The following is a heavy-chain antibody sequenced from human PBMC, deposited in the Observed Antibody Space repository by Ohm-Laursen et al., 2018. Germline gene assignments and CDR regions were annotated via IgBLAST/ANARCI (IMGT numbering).Heavy chain of an antibody. Sequence: SLSLSCTAAFFTLSDHYTSWIRPAPGKGLDCIFYISGSFDTIQYVDSVKGRFTIHRDNAKKSLYLQMNTLRAEDTAVYYWARDSRAYTYDQEGIFDSWGQGTLVTVSS. J-gene: IGHJ4*02. CDR3: ARDSRAYTYDQEGIFDS. V-gene: IGHV3-11*01. CDR1: FFTLSDHY. CDR2: ISGSFDTI. D-gene: IGHD5-18*01.